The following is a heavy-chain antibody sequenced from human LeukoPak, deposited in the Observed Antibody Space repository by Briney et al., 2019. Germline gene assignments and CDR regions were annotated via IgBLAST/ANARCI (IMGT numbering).Heavy chain of an antibody. CDR1: GFTFNGYW. J-gene: IGHJ3*02. D-gene: IGHD1-14*01. CDR3: ARGPGDFDASDI. CDR2: IKENGNEQ. Sequence: QPGGSLRLSCAASGFTFNGYWMSWVRQAPGKGPEWVAHIKENGNEQYYADSVKGRFTISRDNAKKSLCLQMNSLRVEDTAVYYCARGPGDFDASDIWGQGTMVTVSS. V-gene: IGHV3-7*01.